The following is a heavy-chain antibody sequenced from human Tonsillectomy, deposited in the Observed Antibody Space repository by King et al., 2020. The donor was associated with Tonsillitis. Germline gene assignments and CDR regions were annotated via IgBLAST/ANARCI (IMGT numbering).Heavy chain of an antibody. CDR2: IIPILGIS. J-gene: IGHJ4*02. V-gene: IGHV1-69*09. CDR1: GGTFSTYP. CDR3: ARDGYSNYNDF. Sequence: QLVQSGAEVQKPGSSVKVSCKASGGTFSTYPISWVRQAPGQGLEWMGRIIPILGISSYAQKFQGRVTITADKSTSTAYMELISLRSEDTAMYYCARDGYSNYNDFWGQGTLVTVSS. D-gene: IGHD4-11*01.